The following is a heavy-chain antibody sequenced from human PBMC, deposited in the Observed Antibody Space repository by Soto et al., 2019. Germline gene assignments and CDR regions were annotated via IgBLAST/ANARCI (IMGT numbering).Heavy chain of an antibody. Sequence: QVQLVESGGGVVQPGRSLRLSCAASGFTFSSYAMQWIRQVPGKGLEWVAVMSYDGSWKHYADSVKGRFTISRDNSENMLYLQMNSLRAEDTAVYYCASEVAMREFDFWGRGTMVTVSS. CDR1: GFTFSSYA. CDR3: ASEVAMREFDF. CDR2: MSYDGSWK. J-gene: IGHJ3*01. V-gene: IGHV3-33*01. D-gene: IGHD2-2*01.